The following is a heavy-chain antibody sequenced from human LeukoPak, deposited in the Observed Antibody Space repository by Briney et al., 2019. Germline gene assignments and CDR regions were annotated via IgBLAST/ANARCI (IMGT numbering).Heavy chain of an antibody. CDR3: ASSGG. D-gene: IGHD3-16*01. V-gene: IGHV3-23*01. Sequence: GGSLRLSCAASGITFSGSGMSWVRQAPGKGLEWVSTISGSGSNTHYADSVKGRFTISRDNAKNSVYLQMNSLRVEDTAVYYCASSGGWGQGTLVTVSS. CDR1: GITFSGSG. CDR2: ISGSGSNT. J-gene: IGHJ4*02.